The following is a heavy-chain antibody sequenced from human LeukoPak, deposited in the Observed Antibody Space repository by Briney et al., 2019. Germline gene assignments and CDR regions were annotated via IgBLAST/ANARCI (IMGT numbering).Heavy chain of an antibody. CDR3: ARADGRSYYGMDV. Sequence: SETLSLTCTASGGSISSYYWSWIRQPPGKGLEWIGYIYYSGSTNYNPSLKSRVTISVDTSKNQFSLKLSSVTAADTAVYYCARADGRSYYGMDVWGQGTTVTVSS. D-gene: IGHD3-3*01. J-gene: IGHJ6*02. CDR2: IYYSGST. V-gene: IGHV4-59*08. CDR1: GGSISSYY.